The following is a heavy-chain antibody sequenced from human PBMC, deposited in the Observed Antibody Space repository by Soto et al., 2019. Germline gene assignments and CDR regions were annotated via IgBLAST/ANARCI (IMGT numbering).Heavy chain of an antibody. CDR1: GFTFSSYA. V-gene: IGHV3-30-3*01. Sequence: GGSLRLSCAASGFTFSSYAMHWVRQAPGKGLEWVPVISYDGSNKYYADSVKGRFTISRDNSKNTLYLQMNSLRAEDTAVYYCARVVYYYFDYWGQGTLVTVSS. J-gene: IGHJ4*02. D-gene: IGHD1-20*01. CDR2: ISYDGSNK. CDR3: ARVVYYYFDY.